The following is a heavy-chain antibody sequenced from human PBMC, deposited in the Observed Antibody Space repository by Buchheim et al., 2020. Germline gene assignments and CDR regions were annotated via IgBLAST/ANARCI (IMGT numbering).Heavy chain of an antibody. D-gene: IGHD5-12*01. CDR1: GFTLRNNE. V-gene: IGHV3-48*03. CDR2: ISNGDGAT. J-gene: IGHJ6*02. CDR3: ARDGSLGGDIVDV. Sequence: EVQLVESGGGLVQPGGSLRLSCAASGFTLRNNEMSWFRQAPGKGLEWVSYISNGDGATHYADSVNGRFTISRDSAKNALYLQMTALRVEDTAVYYCARDGSLGGDIVDVWGQGTT.